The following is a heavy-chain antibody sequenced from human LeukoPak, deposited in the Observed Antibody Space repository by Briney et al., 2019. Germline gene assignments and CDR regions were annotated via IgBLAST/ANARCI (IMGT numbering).Heavy chain of an antibody. Sequence: TSETLSLTCTVSGYSISSGYYWGWIRQSPGKGLEWIGSIYPGGSTYPNPSLKSRVTMSVDTSKNQFSLKLSSVTAADTAVYYCARERGYGYRYFDYWGQGTLVTVSS. J-gene: IGHJ4*02. V-gene: IGHV4-38-2*02. CDR2: IYPGGST. D-gene: IGHD5-18*01. CDR1: GYSISSGYY. CDR3: ARERGYGYRYFDY.